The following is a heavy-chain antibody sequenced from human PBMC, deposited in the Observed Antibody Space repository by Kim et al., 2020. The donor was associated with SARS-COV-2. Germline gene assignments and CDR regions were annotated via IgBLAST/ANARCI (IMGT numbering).Heavy chain of an antibody. J-gene: IGHJ4*02. D-gene: IGHD3-10*01. V-gene: IGHV4-31*03. CDR3: ARVGFDYYGSGSYPVYFDY. CDR1: GGSISSGGYY. CDR2: IYYSGST. Sequence: SETLSLTCTVSGGSISSGGYYWSWIRQHPGKGLEWIGYIYYSGSTYYNPSLKSRVTISVDTSKNQFSLKLSSVTAADTAVYYCARVGFDYYGSGSYPVYFDYWGQGTLVTVSS.